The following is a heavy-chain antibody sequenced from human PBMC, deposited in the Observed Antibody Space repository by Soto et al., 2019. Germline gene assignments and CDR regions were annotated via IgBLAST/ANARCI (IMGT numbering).Heavy chain of an antibody. J-gene: IGHJ6*02. Sequence: ASLMISCKGSGYVFTSFWIGWVRQMPGKGLELMGGTHTGDSETRYSPSFQGQVTISADKSINTAYLQWSSLKASDTAMYYCARHLTIVGAIRYYYYGMDVWGQGTTVTVSS. D-gene: IGHD1-26*01. V-gene: IGHV5-51*01. CDR1: GYVFTSFW. CDR3: ARHLTIVGAIRYYYYGMDV. CDR2: THTGDSET.